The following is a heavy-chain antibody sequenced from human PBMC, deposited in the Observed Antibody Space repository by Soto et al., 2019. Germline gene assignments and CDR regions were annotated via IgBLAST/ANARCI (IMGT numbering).Heavy chain of an antibody. CDR1: GGAFSSYA. CDR2: IIPIFGTA. D-gene: IGHD6-19*01. V-gene: IGHV1-69*13. CDR3: ARDSPIGAVAGEFDY. Sequence: GASVKVSCKASGGAFSSYAISWVRQAPGQGLEWMGGIIPIFGTANYAQKFQGRVTITADESTSTAYMELSSLRSEDTAVYYCARDSPIGAVAGEFDYWGQGTLVTVSS. J-gene: IGHJ4*02.